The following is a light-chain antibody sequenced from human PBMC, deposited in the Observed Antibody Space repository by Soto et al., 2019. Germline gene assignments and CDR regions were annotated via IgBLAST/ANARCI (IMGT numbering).Light chain of an antibody. CDR3: SSFTRSNTWV. V-gene: IGLV2-14*01. J-gene: IGLJ3*02. CDR1: SSDVGGYNF. CDR2: EVN. Sequence: QSALTQPASVSGSPGQSIAISCTGTSSDVGGYNFVSWYQHHPGKAPKLMIYEVNIRPSGVSNRFSGSKSDNTASLTISGLQAEDEADYYCSSFTRSNTWVFGGGTKVTVL.